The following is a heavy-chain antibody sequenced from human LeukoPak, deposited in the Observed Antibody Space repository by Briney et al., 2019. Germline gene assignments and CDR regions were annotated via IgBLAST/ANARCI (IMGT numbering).Heavy chain of an antibody. Sequence: SETLSLTCTVSGGSISNYYWSWVRQPAGKGLEWIGRLYTSGSTNYNPSLKSRLTMSADTSKNQFSLNLRSVTAADTAIYYCARDRVDSSGYYYYYGIDVWGQGTAVTVSS. D-gene: IGHD3-22*01. CDR2: LYTSGST. J-gene: IGHJ6*02. CDR3: ARDRVDSSGYYYYYGIDV. CDR1: GGSISNYY. V-gene: IGHV4-4*07.